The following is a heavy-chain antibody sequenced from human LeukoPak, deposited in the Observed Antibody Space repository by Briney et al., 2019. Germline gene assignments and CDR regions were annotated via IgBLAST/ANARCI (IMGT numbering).Heavy chain of an antibody. Sequence: GGSLRLSCAVSGFTFSTYGMNWVRQAPGKGMEWLSTISTNSANTYYTDSVKGRFTISRDNSKNTLFMQMNSLRAEDTAVYYCAKGQSTIATRSFDSWGQGTLVTVSS. V-gene: IGHV3-23*01. J-gene: IGHJ4*02. CDR1: GFTFSTYG. CDR3: AKGQSTIATRSFDS. CDR2: ISTNSANT. D-gene: IGHD6-6*01.